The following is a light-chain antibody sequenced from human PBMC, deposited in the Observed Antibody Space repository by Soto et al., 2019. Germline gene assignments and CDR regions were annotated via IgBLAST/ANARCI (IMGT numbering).Light chain of an antibody. Sequence: QSALTQPASVSGSPGQSITISCTGTSSDVGGYNYVSWYQHHPGKAPKLIIYDVSSRPSGVSIRFSGSKSGTSASLAITGLQAEDEADYYCQSYDSSLSAGYVFGTGTKVTVL. CDR3: QSYDSSLSAGYV. J-gene: IGLJ1*01. CDR1: SSDVGGYNY. CDR2: DVS. V-gene: IGLV2-14*03.